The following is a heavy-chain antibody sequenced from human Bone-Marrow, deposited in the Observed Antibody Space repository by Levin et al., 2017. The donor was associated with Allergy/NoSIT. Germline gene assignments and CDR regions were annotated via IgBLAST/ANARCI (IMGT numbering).Heavy chain of an antibody. CDR2: INQRGTA. D-gene: IGHD6-25*01. CDR1: GVSIDTYHW. CDR3: ARINQASGFKNWFDP. V-gene: IGHV4-4*02. J-gene: IGHJ5*02. Sequence: SQTLSLTCDVSGVSIDTYHWWTRVRQPPGKGLQWIGEINQRGTATYNSSLRSRVLMSVDKSTNQFSLMVNSVTDADTAVYYCARINQASGFKNWFDPWGPGILVAVS.